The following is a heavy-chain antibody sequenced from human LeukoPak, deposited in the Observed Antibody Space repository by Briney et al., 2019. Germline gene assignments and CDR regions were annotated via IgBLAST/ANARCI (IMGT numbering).Heavy chain of an antibody. Sequence: PGGSLRLPCAASAFTFSDYSMSWIRQAPEKGLEWVSYISSSGSTIYYSDSVKGRFTISRDNAKNSLYLQMNSLRAEDTALYYCARAPQTNYYHYNYMDVWGKGTTVTIS. V-gene: IGHV3-11*01. J-gene: IGHJ6*03. CDR2: ISSSGSTI. CDR1: AFTFSDYS. CDR3: ARAPQTNYYHYNYMDV. D-gene: IGHD4-11*01.